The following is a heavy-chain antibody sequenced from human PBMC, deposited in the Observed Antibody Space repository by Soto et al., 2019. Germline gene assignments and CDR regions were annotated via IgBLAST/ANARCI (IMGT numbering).Heavy chain of an antibody. V-gene: IGHV4-39*01. CDR1: GGSISSSSYY. CDR2: IYYSGST. D-gene: IGHD1-26*01. J-gene: IGHJ5*02. CDR3: ARQQEAGSYLVNWFDP. Sequence: ETLSLTCTVSGGSISSSSYYWGCIRHPPGKGLEWIGSIYYSGSTYYNPSLKSRVTISVDTSKNQFSLKLSSVTAADTAVYYCARQQEAGSYLVNWFDPWGQGTLVTVSS.